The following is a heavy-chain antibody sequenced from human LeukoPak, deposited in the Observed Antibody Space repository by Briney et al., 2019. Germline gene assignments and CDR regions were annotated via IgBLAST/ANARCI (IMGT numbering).Heavy chain of an antibody. CDR1: GFTFSSYE. V-gene: IGHV3-48*03. Sequence: GGSLRLSCAASGFTFSSYEMNWVRQAPGKGLEWVSYISSSGSTIYYADSVKGRFTISRDNAKNSLYLQMNSLRAEDTAVYYCARGSWGSSYNWFDPWGQGTLVTVSS. CDR2: ISSSGSTI. J-gene: IGHJ5*02. D-gene: IGHD5-18*01. CDR3: ARGSWGSSYNWFDP.